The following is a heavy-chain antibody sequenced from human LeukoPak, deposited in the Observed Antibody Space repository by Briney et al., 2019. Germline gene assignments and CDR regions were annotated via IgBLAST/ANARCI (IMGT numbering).Heavy chain of an antibody. CDR2: IYYSGST. CDR3: ARALGVVAANLYGMDV. D-gene: IGHD2-15*01. V-gene: IGHV4-30-4*01. CDR1: GGSISSGDYY. Sequence: SQTLSLTCTVSGGSISSGDYYWSWIRQPPGKGLEWIGYIYYSGSTYYNPSLKSRVTISVDRSKNQFSLKLSSVTAADTAVYYCARALGVVAANLYGMDVWGKGTTVTVSS. J-gene: IGHJ6*04.